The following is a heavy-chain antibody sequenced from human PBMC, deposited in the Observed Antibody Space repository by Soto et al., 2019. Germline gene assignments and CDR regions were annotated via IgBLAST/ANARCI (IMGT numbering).Heavy chain of an antibody. D-gene: IGHD5-18*01. CDR2: IYYSGST. Sequence: QVQLQESGPGLVKPSQTLSLTCTVSGGSISSGDYYWSWIRQPPGTGLEWIGYIYYSGSTYYNPSLKSRVTLSGDTSKDQFSLKLSSVTAADTAVYYCARQSRAMVNFDYWGQGTLVTVSS. CDR3: ARQSRAMVNFDY. CDR1: GGSISSGDYY. J-gene: IGHJ4*02. V-gene: IGHV4-30-4*01.